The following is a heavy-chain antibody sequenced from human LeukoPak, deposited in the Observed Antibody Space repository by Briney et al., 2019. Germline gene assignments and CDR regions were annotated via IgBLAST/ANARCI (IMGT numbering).Heavy chain of an antibody. CDR2: IYYSGST. D-gene: IGHD4/OR15-4a*01. CDR3: ARTGQGLYYFDY. CDR1: GGSISSSSYY. J-gene: IGHJ4*02. V-gene: IGHV4-39*07. Sequence: SETLSLTCTVSGGSISSSSYYWGWIRQPPGKGLEWIGSIYYSGSTYYNPSLKSRVTISVETSKNQFSLKLSSVTAADTAVYYCARTGQGLYYFDYWGQGTLVTVSS.